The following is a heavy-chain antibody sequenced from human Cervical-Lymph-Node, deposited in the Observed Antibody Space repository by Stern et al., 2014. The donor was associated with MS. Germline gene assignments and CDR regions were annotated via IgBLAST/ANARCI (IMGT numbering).Heavy chain of an antibody. J-gene: IGHJ4*02. Sequence: VQLVESGAEVKKPGASVKVSCKASGYTFTSYDITWVRQAPGQGLEWMGWINPYNVDTNFAQKLQGRVTMTTDTSTSTAYMELRSLTSDDTAVYYCARRHDYGDYWGQGTLVTVSS. CDR3: ARRHDYGDY. V-gene: IGHV1-18*01. CDR2: INPYNVDT. CDR1: GYTFTSYD.